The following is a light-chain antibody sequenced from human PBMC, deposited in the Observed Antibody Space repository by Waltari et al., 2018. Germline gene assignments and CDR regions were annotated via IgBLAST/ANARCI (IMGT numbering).Light chain of an antibody. Sequence: YDLAQPLSVSVALGQTAGVTCGGENIGGTNVHWYQVKPGQVPVMVIYRDTNRPSGIPERFSGSNSGNTATLTISRAQAGDEADYYCQVWDSSTAVVFGGGTKLTVL. J-gene: IGLJ2*01. CDR3: QVWDSSTAVV. CDR2: RDT. CDR1: NIGGTN. V-gene: IGLV3-9*01.